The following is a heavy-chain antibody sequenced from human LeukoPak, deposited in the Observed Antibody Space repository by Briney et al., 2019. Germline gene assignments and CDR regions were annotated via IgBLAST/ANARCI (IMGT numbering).Heavy chain of an antibody. CDR2: FYSDGSRT. J-gene: IGHJ6*04. CDR1: GFTFDNYA. D-gene: IGHD3-10*02. CDR3: AELGITMIGGV. V-gene: IGHV3-74*01. Sequence: GGSLRLSCAASGFTFDNYAIHWVRQAPGKGLVWVSRFYSDGSRTNYADSVKGRFTISGDNAKNSLYLQMNSLRAEDTAVYYCAELGITMIGGVWGKGTTVTISS.